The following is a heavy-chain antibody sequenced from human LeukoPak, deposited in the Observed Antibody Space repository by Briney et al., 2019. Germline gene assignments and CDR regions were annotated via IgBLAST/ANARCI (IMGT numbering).Heavy chain of an antibody. CDR1: GYTFIRYY. J-gene: IGHJ2*01. D-gene: IGHD6-6*01. CDR3: VRGASSIAALNPFWYFDL. V-gene: IGHV1-46*01. Sequence: ASVKVSCKASGYTFIRYYMHWVRQAPGQGLEWMGIINPSGGSTSYAQKFQGRVTMTRDTSTSTVYMELSSLRSEDTAVFYCVRGASSIAALNPFWYFDLWGRGTLVTVSS. CDR2: INPSGGST.